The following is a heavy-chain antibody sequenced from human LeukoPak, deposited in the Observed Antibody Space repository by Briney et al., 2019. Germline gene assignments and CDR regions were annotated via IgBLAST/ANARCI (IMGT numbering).Heavy chain of an antibody. CDR1: GGSISSYY. D-gene: IGHD2-2*01. CDR3: ARGGQLLLGWFDP. V-gene: IGHV4-59*08. CDR2: IYYSGST. Sequence: SETLSLTCTVSGGSISSYYWSWIRQPPGKGLEWIGYIYYSGSTNYNPSLKSRVTISVDTSKNQFSLKLSSVTAADTAVYYCARGGQLLLGWFDPWGQGTLVTVSS. J-gene: IGHJ5*02.